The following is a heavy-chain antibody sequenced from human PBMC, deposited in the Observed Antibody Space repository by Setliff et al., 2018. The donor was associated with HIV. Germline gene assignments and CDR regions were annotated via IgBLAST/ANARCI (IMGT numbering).Heavy chain of an antibody. D-gene: IGHD3-3*01. J-gene: IGHJ4*02. V-gene: IGHV1-2*02. CDR2: INSNSGGT. CDR1: GYTFTAYY. CDR3: ARDLRNSNTLFGVLNFVFDL. Sequence: ASVKVSCKTSGYTFTAYYLHWVRQAPGQGLEYMGWINSNSGGTNFAQKFQGRITMTSDTSVNTVFIELSRLKSDDTALYYCARDLRNSNTLFGVLNFVFDLWGQGTLVTVSS.